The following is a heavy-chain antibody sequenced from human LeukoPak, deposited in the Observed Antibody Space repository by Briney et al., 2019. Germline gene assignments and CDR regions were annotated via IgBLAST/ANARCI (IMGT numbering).Heavy chain of an antibody. CDR3: ARSASRYFDWFDY. Sequence: GESLKISCKGSGYSFTNYRIGWVRQMPGEGLEWMGIFYPGDSDTRYIPSFQGQVTISADKSINTAYLQWSSLKASDTAIYYCARSASRYFDWFDYWGQGTLVTVSS. D-gene: IGHD3-9*01. V-gene: IGHV5-51*01. J-gene: IGHJ4*02. CDR2: FYPGDSDT. CDR1: GYSFTNYR.